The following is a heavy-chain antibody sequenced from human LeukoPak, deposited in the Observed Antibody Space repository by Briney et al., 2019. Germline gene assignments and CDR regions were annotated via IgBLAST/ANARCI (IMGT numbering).Heavy chain of an antibody. V-gene: IGHV3-74*01. J-gene: IGHJ6*02. CDR2: INSDGSST. CDR3: ARGRYITGTGTYYYGMDV. Sequence: GGSLRLSCAASGFTFSSYWMDWVRQAPGKGLVWVSRINSDGSSTSYSYSVKARFTISRDNAKNTLYLQMNSLRAEDTAVYYCARGRYITGTGTYYYGMDVWGQGTTVTVSS. D-gene: IGHD1-20*01. CDR1: GFTFSSYW.